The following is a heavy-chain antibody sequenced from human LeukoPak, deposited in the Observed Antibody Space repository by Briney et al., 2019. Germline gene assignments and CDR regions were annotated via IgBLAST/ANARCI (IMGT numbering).Heavy chain of an antibody. D-gene: IGHD3-10*01. V-gene: IGHV6-1*01. Sequence: SQTLSLTCAISGDSVSSNSAAWNWIRQSPSRGLEWLGRTCYRSKWYNDYAVSVKSRITINPDTSKNQFSLQLNSVTPEDTAVYYCASELLWFGESSSFQHWGQGTLVTVSS. CDR1: GDSVSSNSAA. CDR3: ASELLWFGESSSFQH. J-gene: IGHJ1*01. CDR2: TCYRSKWYN.